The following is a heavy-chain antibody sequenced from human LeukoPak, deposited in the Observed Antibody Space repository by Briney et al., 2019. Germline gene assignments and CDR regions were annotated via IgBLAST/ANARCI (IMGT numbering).Heavy chain of an antibody. V-gene: IGHV4-38-2*01. CDR2: IYHSGST. CDR1: GYSISSGYY. D-gene: IGHD6-13*01. CDR3: ARAESYSSSWFDY. J-gene: IGHJ4*02. Sequence: PSETLSLTCAVSGYSISSGYYWGWIRQPPGKGLEWIGSIYHSGSTYYNSSLKSRVTISVDTSKNQFSLKLSSVTAADTAVYYCARAESYSSSWFDYWGQGTLVTVSS.